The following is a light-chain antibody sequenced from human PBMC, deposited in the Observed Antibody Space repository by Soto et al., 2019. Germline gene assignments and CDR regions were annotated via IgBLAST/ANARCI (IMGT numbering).Light chain of an antibody. J-gene: IGLJ2*01. CDR3: ATWDDGLSGPV. Sequence: QPVLTQPPSASGTPGQRVTISCSGSTSNIGSRYVYWYQQFPGTAPKLLLYANNRRPSGVPDRFSGSKSGTSASLVITGLRSEDEAHYYCATWDDGLSGPVFGGGTKVTVL. CDR1: TSNIGSRY. CDR2: ANN. V-gene: IGLV1-47*02.